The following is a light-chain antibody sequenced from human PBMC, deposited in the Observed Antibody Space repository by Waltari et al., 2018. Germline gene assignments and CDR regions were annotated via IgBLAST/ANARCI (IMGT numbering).Light chain of an antibody. CDR2: GRN. J-gene: IGLJ1*01. CDR3: NSRDSSGSHYV. CDR1: SPRRTY. Sequence: SSELTQDPAVSVALGQTVRITCQGASPRRTYASWYQKKSGQAPILVIYGRNNRPSGIPDRFSGSSSGNSASLTITGAQAEDEADYYCNSRDSSGSHYVFGAGTKVTVL. V-gene: IGLV3-19*01.